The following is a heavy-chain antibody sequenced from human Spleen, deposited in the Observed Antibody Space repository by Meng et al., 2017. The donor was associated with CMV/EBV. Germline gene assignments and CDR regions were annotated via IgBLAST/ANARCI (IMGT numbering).Heavy chain of an antibody. J-gene: IGHJ6*02. V-gene: IGHV3-11*04. Sequence: GESLKISCSASGFTFSDYYMSWIRQAPGKGLEWVSYISSSGSTIYYADSVKGRFTISRDNAKNSLYLKMNILRAEDTAVYYCARGEERITIYYYYYYGMDVWGQGTTVTVSS. CDR3: ARGEERITIYYYYYYGMDV. D-gene: IGHD3-10*01. CDR1: GFTFSDYY. CDR2: ISSSGSTI.